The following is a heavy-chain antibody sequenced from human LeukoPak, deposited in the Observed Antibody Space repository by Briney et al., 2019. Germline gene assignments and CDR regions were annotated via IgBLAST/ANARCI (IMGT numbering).Heavy chain of an antibody. J-gene: IGHJ4*02. V-gene: IGHV4-39*07. CDR3: ARGSGSRPFDY. CDR1: GDSISSNSYY. CDR2: IYYRGTA. D-gene: IGHD1-26*01. Sequence: SETLSLTCTVSGDSISSNSYYWGWIRQPPGKGLEWIGCIYYRGTAYYNPSLRSRVTISVDTSKNQFSLKVTSVTAADTAVFYCARGSGSRPFDYWGQGTLVTVSS.